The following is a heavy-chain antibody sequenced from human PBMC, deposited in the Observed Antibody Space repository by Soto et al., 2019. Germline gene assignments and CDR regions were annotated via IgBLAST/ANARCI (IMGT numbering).Heavy chain of an antibody. D-gene: IGHD3-9*01. CDR1: GYSFIDYY. Sequence: ASVKVSCKASGYSFIDYYIHWVRQVPGQGFEWMGRISPKSGGTNYAQKFEGRVTMTWDTSLNTAYMELSSLISDDTAVYYCARPPGYISDWYYFDLWGQGTLVTVSS. CDR2: ISPKSGGT. V-gene: IGHV1-2*02. J-gene: IGHJ4*02. CDR3: ARPPGYISDWYYFDL.